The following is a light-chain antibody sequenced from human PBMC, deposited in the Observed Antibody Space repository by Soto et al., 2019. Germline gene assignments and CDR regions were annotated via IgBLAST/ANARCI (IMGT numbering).Light chain of an antibody. CDR1: SSDVGLYDY. CDR3: SSYTSDSSYV. V-gene: IGLV2-14*01. J-gene: IGLJ1*01. Sequence: QSALAQPASVSGSPGQSITISCTETSSDVGLYDYASWYQQHPGKAPQLMIYAVSNRPSGVSNRFSAFKSGNTASLFISGLQVEDEADYYCSSYTSDSSYVFGYGTKVTVL. CDR2: AVS.